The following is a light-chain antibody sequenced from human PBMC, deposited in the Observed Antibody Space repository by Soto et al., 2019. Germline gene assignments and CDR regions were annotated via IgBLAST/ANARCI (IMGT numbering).Light chain of an antibody. V-gene: IGKV3-15*01. J-gene: IGKJ3*01. Sequence: DIVRPQSPATLSVSTGEGATLSCRASQSVSRSLAWYQQKPGQAPRLVLYHASTRATGIPDRFSGSGFGTEFTLTIASLQSEEFAVYYCQQFYTWPLTFGPGTKVDIK. CDR2: HAS. CDR3: QQFYTWPLT. CDR1: QSVSRS.